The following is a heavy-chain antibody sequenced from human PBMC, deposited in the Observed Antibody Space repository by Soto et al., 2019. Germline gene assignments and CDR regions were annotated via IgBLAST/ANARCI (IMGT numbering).Heavy chain of an antibody. V-gene: IGHV3-23*01. CDR2: ISGSGGST. CDR1: GSTFSSYA. Sequence: GSLLLACSASGSTFSSYAMSWVRQAPGKGLEWVSAISGSGGSTYYADSVKVRFTISRDNSKNTLYLQMNSLRAEDTAVYYCAKDRGRFFDYWGQGTLVTVYS. CDR3: AKDRGRFFDY. J-gene: IGHJ4*02.